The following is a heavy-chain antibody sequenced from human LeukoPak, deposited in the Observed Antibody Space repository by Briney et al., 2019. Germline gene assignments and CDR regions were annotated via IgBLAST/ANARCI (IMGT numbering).Heavy chain of an antibody. V-gene: IGHV1-3*01. CDR3: ATDYYGSGSYEI. D-gene: IGHD3-10*01. Sequence: ASVKVSCKASGYTFTSYAMHWVRQAPGQRLEWMGWINAGNGNTKYSQKFQGRVTITRDTSASTAYMELSSLRSEDTAMYYCATDYYGSGSYEIWGQGTMVTVSS. CDR2: INAGNGNT. J-gene: IGHJ3*02. CDR1: GYTFTSYA.